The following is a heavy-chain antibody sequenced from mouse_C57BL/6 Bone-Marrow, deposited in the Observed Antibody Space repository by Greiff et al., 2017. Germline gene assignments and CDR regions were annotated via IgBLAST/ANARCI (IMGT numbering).Heavy chain of an antibody. CDR2: ISSGSSTI. CDR3: AREGYYGFAY. D-gene: IGHD2-1*01. V-gene: IGHV5-17*01. CDR1: GFTFSDYG. Sequence: EVKLVESGGGLVKPGGSLKLSCAASGFTFSDYGMHWVRQAPEKGLEWVAYISSGSSTIYYADTVKGRFTISRDNAKNTLFLQMTSLRSEDTAMYYCAREGYYGFAYWGQGTLVTVSA. J-gene: IGHJ3*01.